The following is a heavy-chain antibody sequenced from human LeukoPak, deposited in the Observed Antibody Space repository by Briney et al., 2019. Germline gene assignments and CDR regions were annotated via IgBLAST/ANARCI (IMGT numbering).Heavy chain of an antibody. Sequence: SQTLSLTCAISGDSVSSNSAAWNWIRQSPSRGLEWLGRTYYRSKWYNDYAVSVKSRITINPDTSKNQFSLQLNSVTPEDTAVYYCAREYYDYVWGCYRDRGYYYYGMGVWGQGTTVTVSS. CDR3: AREYYDYVWGCYRDRGYYYYGMGV. CDR2: TYYRSKWYN. CDR1: GDSVSSNSAA. J-gene: IGHJ6*02. V-gene: IGHV6-1*01. D-gene: IGHD3-16*02.